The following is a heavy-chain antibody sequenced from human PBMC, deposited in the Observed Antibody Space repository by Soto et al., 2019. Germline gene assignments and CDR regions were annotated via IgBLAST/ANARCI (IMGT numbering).Heavy chain of an antibody. J-gene: IGHJ5*02. CDR2: ISSSSSYI. CDR3: ARESQSTYDFWSGYYTGDKNNWFDP. D-gene: IGHD3-3*01. V-gene: IGHV3-21*01. CDR1: GFTFSSYS. Sequence: GSLRLSCAASGFTFSSYSMNWVRQAPGKGLEWVSSISSSSSYIYYADSVKGRFTISRDNAKNSLYLQMNSLRAEDTAVYYCARESQSTYDFWSGYYTGDKNNWFDPWGQGTLVTVSS.